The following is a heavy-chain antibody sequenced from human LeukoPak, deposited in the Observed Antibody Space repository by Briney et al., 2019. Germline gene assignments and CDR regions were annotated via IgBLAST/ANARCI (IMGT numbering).Heavy chain of an antibody. V-gene: IGHV3-30*02. Sequence: GGSLRLSCAASGFTFSSYGMHWVRQAPGKGRGWVACIRYDGSNKYYADSVKGRFTISRDNSKNPLYLQMNSLRAEDTAVYYCAKLPYCSSTSCYSYYMDVWGKGTTVTVSS. J-gene: IGHJ6*03. CDR2: IRYDGSNK. CDR1: GFTFSSYG. D-gene: IGHD2-2*02. CDR3: AKLPYCSSTSCYSYYMDV.